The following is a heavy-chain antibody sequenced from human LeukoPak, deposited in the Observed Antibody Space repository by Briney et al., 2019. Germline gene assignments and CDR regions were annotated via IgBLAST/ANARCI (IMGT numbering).Heavy chain of an antibody. CDR1: GGSISSYY. J-gene: IGHJ5*02. V-gene: IGHV4-59*01. CDR3: ARDSSAVDTAMVRGWFAP. Sequence: ASETLSLTCTVSGGSISSYYWSWIRQPPGKGLEWIGYISYSGSTNYNPSLKSRVTISVDTSKNQFSLRLSSVTAADTAVYYCARDSSAVDTAMVRGWFAPWGQGTLVTVSS. CDR2: ISYSGST. D-gene: IGHD5-18*01.